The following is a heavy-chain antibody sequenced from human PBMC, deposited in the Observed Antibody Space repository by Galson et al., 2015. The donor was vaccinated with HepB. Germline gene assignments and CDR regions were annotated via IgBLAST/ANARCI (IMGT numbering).Heavy chain of an antibody. J-gene: IGHJ4*02. CDR3: ARGGLGLWFREPFDY. D-gene: IGHD3-10*01. V-gene: IGHV3-21*01. CDR2: ISSSSSYI. Sequence: SLRLSCAASGFTFSSYSMNWVRQAPGKGLEWVSSISSSSSYIYYADSVKGRFTISRDNAKNSLYLQMNSLRAEDTAVYYCARGGLGLWFREPFDYWGQGTLVTVSS. CDR1: GFTFSSYS.